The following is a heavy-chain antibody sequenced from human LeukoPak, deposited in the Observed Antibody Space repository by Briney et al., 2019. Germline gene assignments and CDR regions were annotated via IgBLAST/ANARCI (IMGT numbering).Heavy chain of an antibody. Sequence: PGGSLRLSCAASGFTFSSYAMSWVRQAPGKGREWVSAISGSGGSTYYADSVKGRFTISRDNSENTLYLQMNSLRAEDTAVYYCAKWHASSWYNKRGAHYGMDVWGQGTTVTVSS. CDR3: AKWHASSWYNKRGAHYGMDV. J-gene: IGHJ6*02. V-gene: IGHV3-23*01. D-gene: IGHD6-13*01. CDR2: ISGSGGST. CDR1: GFTFSSYA.